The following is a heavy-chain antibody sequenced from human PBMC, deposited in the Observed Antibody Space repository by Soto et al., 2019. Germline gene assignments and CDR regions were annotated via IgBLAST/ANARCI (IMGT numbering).Heavy chain of an antibody. V-gene: IGHV3-23*01. Sequence: EVQVLESGGGLVQPGGSLRLSCAASGFTFSSYAMSWVRQAPGKGLEWVSAISGSGGSIYYADSVKGRFTISRDNSKNTIYLQMNSLKAEDTAVYYYANPFATYMYGDYDYYNYYFDVWGKGTTVTVSS. CDR1: GFTFSSYA. D-gene: IGHD4-17*01. CDR3: ANPFATYMYGDYDYYNYYFDV. J-gene: IGHJ6*03. CDR2: ISGSGGSI.